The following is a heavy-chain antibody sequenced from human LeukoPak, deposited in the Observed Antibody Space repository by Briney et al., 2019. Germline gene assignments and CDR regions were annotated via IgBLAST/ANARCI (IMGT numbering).Heavy chain of an antibody. D-gene: IGHD3-16*02. CDR2: ISYDESNQ. CDR1: GFPFSNYA. CDR3: AREGAIVGNAFDL. V-gene: IGHV3-30-3*01. Sequence: GGSLELSFAASGFPFSNYAMHWVRQAPGKGLEWVAMISYDESNQYYVDSVKGRFTISRDNSKKSLYLQMNGLRPDDTALYYCAREGAIVGNAFDLWGLGTMVIVSS. J-gene: IGHJ3*01.